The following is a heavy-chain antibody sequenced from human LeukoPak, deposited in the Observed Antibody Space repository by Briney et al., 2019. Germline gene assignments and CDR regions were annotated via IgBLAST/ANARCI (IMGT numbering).Heavy chain of an antibody. Sequence: GASVKVSCKASGYTFTSYYMHWVRQAPGQGLEWMGIINPSGGSTSYAQKFQGRVTMTRDTSTSTVYMELSSLRSEDTAVYYCVSMGSGFMITFGGVNWGQGTLVTVSS. CDR2: INPSGGST. D-gene: IGHD3-16*01. CDR1: GYTFTSYY. CDR3: VSMGSGFMITFGGVN. V-gene: IGHV1-46*01. J-gene: IGHJ4*02.